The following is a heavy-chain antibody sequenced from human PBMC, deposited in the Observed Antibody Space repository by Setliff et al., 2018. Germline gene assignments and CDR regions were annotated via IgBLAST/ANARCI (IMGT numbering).Heavy chain of an antibody. J-gene: IGHJ4*03. CDR3: ARGRNVAARLYDS. CDR2: VYYSGAA. CDR1: DGSLSTYY. D-gene: IGHD6-6*01. V-gene: IGHV4-59*12. Sequence: SETLSLTCTVSDGSLSTYYWSWIRQPPGKGLEFIGYVYYSGAANYNPSLKSRVTISVDTSKNQFSLKMSSVTAADRGVYYCARGRNVAARLYDSWGQGTVVTVSS.